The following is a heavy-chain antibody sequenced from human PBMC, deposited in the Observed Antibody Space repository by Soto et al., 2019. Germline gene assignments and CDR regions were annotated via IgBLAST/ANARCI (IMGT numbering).Heavy chain of an antibody. D-gene: IGHD3-10*01. V-gene: IGHV4-34*01. Sequence: SETLSLTCAVYGGSFSGYYWSWIRQPPGKGLEWIGEINHSGSTNYNPSLKSRVTISVDTSKNQFPLKLSSVTAADTAVYYCACGDMVRGVIPPYYYYYVMDVWGQGTTVTVSS. CDR2: INHSGST. CDR1: GGSFSGYY. J-gene: IGHJ6*02. CDR3: ACGDMVRGVIPPYYYYYVMDV.